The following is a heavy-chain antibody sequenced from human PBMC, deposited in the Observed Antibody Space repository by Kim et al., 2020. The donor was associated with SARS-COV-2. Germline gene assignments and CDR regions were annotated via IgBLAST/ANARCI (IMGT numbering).Heavy chain of an antibody. D-gene: IGHD2-21*02. Sequence: YADSVKGRFTISRDNSKNTLYLQMNSLRAEDTAVYYCASFVGVVTAIGDYWGQGTLVTVSS. CDR3: ASFVGVVTAIGDY. J-gene: IGHJ4*02. V-gene: IGHV3-30*01.